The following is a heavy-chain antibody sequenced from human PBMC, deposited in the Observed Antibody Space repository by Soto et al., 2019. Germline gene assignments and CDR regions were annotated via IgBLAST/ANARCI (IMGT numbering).Heavy chain of an antibody. V-gene: IGHV4-59*08. D-gene: IGHD3-10*01. CDR1: GGSFSSYY. J-gene: IGHJ6*03. CDR3: AGRDCCWTHWYYLDYSYNDV. Sequence: QVQLQESGPGLVRPSETLSLTCTVSGGSFSSYYWTWIRQSPGKGLEWIGYIYYSGSTDYNPSLRGPIGLTINTSKNPFPPRLNSLTAGGTAAYYCAGRDCCWTHWYYLDYSYNDVWGKGETGNVSS. CDR2: IYYSGST.